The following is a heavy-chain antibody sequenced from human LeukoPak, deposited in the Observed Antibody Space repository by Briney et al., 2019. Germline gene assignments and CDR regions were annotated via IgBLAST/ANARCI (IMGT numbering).Heavy chain of an antibody. CDR2: INPNSGGT. J-gene: IGHJ4*02. Sequence: ASVKVSCKASGYTFTGYYMHWVRQAPGQGLEWMGRINPNSGGTNYAQKFQGRVTMPRDTSISTAYMELSRLRSDDTAVYYCAIGDPVGVHYYFDYWGQGTLVTVSS. CDR1: GYTFTGYY. D-gene: IGHD2-21*01. V-gene: IGHV1-2*06. CDR3: AIGDPVGVHYYFDY.